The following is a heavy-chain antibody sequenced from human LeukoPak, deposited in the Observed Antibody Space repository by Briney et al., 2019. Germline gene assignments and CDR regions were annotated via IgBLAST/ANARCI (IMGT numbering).Heavy chain of an antibody. J-gene: IGHJ3*02. Sequence: PSETLSLTCTVSGGSISSYYWSWIRQPPGKGLEWIGYIYYSGSTNYNPSLKSRVTISVDTSKNQFSLKLSSVTAADTAVYYCARDGPLYCGGDCYSGGAFDIWGQGTMVTVSS. D-gene: IGHD2-21*02. V-gene: IGHV4-59*01. CDR3: ARDGPLYCGGDCYSGGAFDI. CDR1: GGSISSYY. CDR2: IYYSGST.